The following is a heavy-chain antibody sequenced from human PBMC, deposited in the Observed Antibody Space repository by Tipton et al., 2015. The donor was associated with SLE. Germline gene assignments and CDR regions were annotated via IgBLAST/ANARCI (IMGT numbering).Heavy chain of an antibody. CDR3: ARLRSISWDDAFDI. J-gene: IGHJ3*02. CDR1: GYRFTDYW. V-gene: IGHV5-51*03. CDR2: IYPGDSDT. D-gene: IGHD1-26*01. Sequence: QLVQSGVEVKKPGESLKISCKGSGYRFTDYWIAWVRQMPGKGLDWMGIIYPGDSDTRYSPSLQGQVTISVDKSISTAYLQWGSLKASDTAIYYCARLRSISWDDAFDIWGQGTKVTVSS.